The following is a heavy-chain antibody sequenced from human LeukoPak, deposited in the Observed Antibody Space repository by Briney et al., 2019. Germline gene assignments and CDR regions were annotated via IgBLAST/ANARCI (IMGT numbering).Heavy chain of an antibody. Sequence: PSETLSLTRTLSGGSISSGGSYWSWIRHHPGKGLGWIGYIYYSGSTYYNSSLKSRVTISVDTSKNQCSLKLSSVTAADTAVYYCARDGLDYYDSSGYTSSRGLGIWGQGTMVTVSS. CDR2: IYYSGST. CDR3: ARDGLDYYDSSGYTSSRGLGI. CDR1: GGSISSGGSY. J-gene: IGHJ3*02. D-gene: IGHD3-22*01. V-gene: IGHV4-31*03.